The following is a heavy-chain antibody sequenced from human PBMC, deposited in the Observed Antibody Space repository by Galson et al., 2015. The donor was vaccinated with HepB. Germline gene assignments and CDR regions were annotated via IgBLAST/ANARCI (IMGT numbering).Heavy chain of an antibody. CDR2: IYYSGST. J-gene: IGHJ6*03. CDR1: GGSISRYY. V-gene: IGHV4-59*01. D-gene: IGHD4/OR15-4a*01. Sequence: ETLSLTCTVSGGSISRYYWSWIRQPPGKGLEWIGYIYYSGSTNYNPSLKSRVTISVDTSKNQFSLKLSSVTAADTAVYYCARVVLGMSYYYYYYMDVWGKGTTVTVSS. CDR3: ARVVLGMSYYYYYYMDV.